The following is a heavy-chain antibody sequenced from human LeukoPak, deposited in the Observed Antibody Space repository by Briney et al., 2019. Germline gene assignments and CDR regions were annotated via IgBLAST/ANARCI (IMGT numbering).Heavy chain of an antibody. CDR3: ARDEDSSWDNYYYYYGMDV. V-gene: IGHV3-48*01. D-gene: IGHD6-13*01. J-gene: IGHJ6*02. CDR2: ISSSSSTI. Sequence: PGRSLRLSCAASGFTFSSYSMNWVRQAPGKGLEWVSYISSSSSTIYYADSVKGRFTISRDNAKNSLYLQMNSLRAEDTAVYYCARDEDSSWDNYYYYYGMDVWGQGTTVTVSS. CDR1: GFTFSSYS.